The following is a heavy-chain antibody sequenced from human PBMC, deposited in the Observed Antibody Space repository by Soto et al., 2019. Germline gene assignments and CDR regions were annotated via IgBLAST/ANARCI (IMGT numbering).Heavy chain of an antibody. CDR1: GFTFSSHG. CDR3: AKDGQYRTDGFDV. V-gene: IGHV3-23*01. D-gene: IGHD6-6*01. J-gene: IGHJ3*01. CDR2: LSRGGGTT. Sequence: EAQLLESGGDWAQPGGSLRLSCAASGFTFSSHGMSWVRQAPGKGLEWIAGLSRGGGTTYYADSVKGRFTISRDNSKNTLDLIMNSLKVEHTALYYCAKDGQYRTDGFDVWGQGTMVTVSS.